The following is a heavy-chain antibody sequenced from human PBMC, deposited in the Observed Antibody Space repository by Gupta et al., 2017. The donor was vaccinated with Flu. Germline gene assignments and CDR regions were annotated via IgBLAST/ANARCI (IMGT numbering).Heavy chain of an antibody. CDR2: INPSGGTT. CDR1: GYSFTSYY. D-gene: IGHD3-10*01. V-gene: IGHV1-46*03. J-gene: IGHJ3*02. Sequence: QVQLVQSGAEVKKPGASVKVSCKASGYSFTSYYFHWVRQAPGQGLEWLGIINPSGGTTNYAQKFQGRVTMTSDTSTSTVYLDLSSLRSDDTAVYYCVSRRGGDTPRGELLGWAFDAFDIWGQGTMVTVSS. CDR3: VSRRGGDTPRGELLGWAFDAFDI.